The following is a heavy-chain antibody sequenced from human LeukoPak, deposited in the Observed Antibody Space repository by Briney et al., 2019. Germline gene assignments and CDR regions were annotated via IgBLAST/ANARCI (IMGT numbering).Heavy chain of an antibody. CDR3: LRSRGYSTYDC. V-gene: IGHV3-7*01. CDR1: AFTFRDYW. Sequence: PGGSLRLSCAASAFTFRDYWKNWVRQAPGKGLEGVASVKQDGSEKWDVDSVKGRFTISRDNAKNSLYLQMNTLRAEDTAVYYCLRSRGYSTYDCWGQGTLVTVSS. J-gene: IGHJ4*02. CDR2: VKQDGSEK. D-gene: IGHD6-13*01.